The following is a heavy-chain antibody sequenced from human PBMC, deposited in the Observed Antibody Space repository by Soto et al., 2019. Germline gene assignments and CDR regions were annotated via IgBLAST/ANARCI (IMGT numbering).Heavy chain of an antibody. CDR2: ISGDASST. CDR3: TRGGTRTTYWGLFDS. J-gene: IGHJ4*02. D-gene: IGHD7-27*01. Sequence: EVKVVESGGGLVQPGGSLRLSCAASGFTFSDNWMHWVRQPPGKGPVWVSRISGDASSTSYADSVKGRFTISRDSAKNTVYLQMDSLRVEHTAVYYCTRGGTRTTYWGLFDSWGQGTLVTVSS. V-gene: IGHV3-74*01. CDR1: GFTFSDNW.